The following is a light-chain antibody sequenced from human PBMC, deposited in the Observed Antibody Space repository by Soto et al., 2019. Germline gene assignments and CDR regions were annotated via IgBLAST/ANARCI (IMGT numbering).Light chain of an antibody. V-gene: IGKV3-20*01. CDR3: QQYGSSPLFT. CDR1: QSVSSSY. CDR2: GAS. Sequence: EIVLTQSPGTLSLSPGERATLSCRASQSVSSSYLAWYQQKPGQAPRLLIYGASSRATGIPDRFSGSGSGTDFTITISRLEPEEFSLYYCQQYGSSPLFTFGPGTKVDIK. J-gene: IGKJ3*01.